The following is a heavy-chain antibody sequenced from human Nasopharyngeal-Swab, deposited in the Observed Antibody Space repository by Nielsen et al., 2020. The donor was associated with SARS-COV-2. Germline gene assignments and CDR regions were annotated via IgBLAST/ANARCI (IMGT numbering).Heavy chain of an antibody. J-gene: IGHJ6*02. V-gene: IGHV4-34*01. CDR2: INHSGST. CDR3: ARGAPNHDLWSGYYYYYGMDV. Sequence: WIRQPPGKGLEWIGEINHSGSTNYNPSLKSRVTISVDTSKNQFSLKLSSVTATDTAVYYCARGAPNHDLWSGYYYYYGMDVWGQGTTVTVSS. D-gene: IGHD3-3*01.